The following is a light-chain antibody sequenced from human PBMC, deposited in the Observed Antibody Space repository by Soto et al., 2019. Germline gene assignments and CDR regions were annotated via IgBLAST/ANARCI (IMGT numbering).Light chain of an antibody. V-gene: IGKV1-9*01. Sequence: DIQLTQSPSFLSASVGDRVTITCRASQDINTYLAWYEQKPGKAPKLLIYGASTLQSGVPSRFSGSGSGTAVNLTISSRQPEDLATYRCQQTNTYPFTFGPGTKVDIK. CDR2: GAS. CDR1: QDINTY. J-gene: IGKJ3*01. CDR3: QQTNTYPFT.